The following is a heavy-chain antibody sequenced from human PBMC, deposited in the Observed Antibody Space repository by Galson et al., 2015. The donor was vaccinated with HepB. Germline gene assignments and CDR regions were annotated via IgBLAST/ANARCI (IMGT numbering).Heavy chain of an antibody. CDR2: INSRGST. Sequence: SETLSLTCAVSGGALSSYLWTWIRQPPGKGLEWVGYINSRGSTDYNPPLKSRVSISVDTSKKQFSLRLSSVTAADTAVYYCARERVGGDFDHWGQGTPVTVSS. V-gene: IGHV4-59*12. CDR3: ARERVGGDFDH. D-gene: IGHD2-2*01. CDR1: GGALSSYL. J-gene: IGHJ4*02.